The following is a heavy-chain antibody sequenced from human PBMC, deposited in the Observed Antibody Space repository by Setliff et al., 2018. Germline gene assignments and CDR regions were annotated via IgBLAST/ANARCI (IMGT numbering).Heavy chain of an antibody. D-gene: IGHD7-27*01. J-gene: IGHJ4*02. CDR2: IYYTGIT. CDR1: GGAISSYSYY. V-gene: IGHV4-39*07. CDR3: AKYPSKLPELGIYGRFDY. Sequence: PSETLSLTCYVSGGAISSYSYYWGWIRQPPGKGLEWIGNIYYTGITYYNPSLKSRVTISVDTSKNQLSLKLTSVTAADTAVYYCAKYPSKLPELGIYGRFDYWGQGTPVTVSS.